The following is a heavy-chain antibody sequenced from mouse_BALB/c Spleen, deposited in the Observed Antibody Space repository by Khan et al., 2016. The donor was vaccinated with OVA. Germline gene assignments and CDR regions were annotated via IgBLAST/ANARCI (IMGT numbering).Heavy chain of an antibody. CDR1: GYSITSGYG. CDR2: ISYSGST. CDR3: ARTARLKY. Sequence: EVQLQESGPGLVKPSQSLSLTCTVTGYSITSGYGWNWIRQFPGNKLEWMGYISYSGSTNYNPSLTSRISITRNTSKNQFFLQLNSVTTEETATYYCARTARLKYWGQGTTLTVSS. V-gene: IGHV3-2*02. D-gene: IGHD1-2*01. J-gene: IGHJ2*01.